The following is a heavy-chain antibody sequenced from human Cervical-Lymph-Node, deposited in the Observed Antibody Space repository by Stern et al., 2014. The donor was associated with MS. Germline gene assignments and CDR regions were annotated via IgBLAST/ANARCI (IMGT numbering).Heavy chain of an antibody. Sequence: QVQLVQSGAEVKKPGASVKVSCKASGYIFTAYYIHWVRQAPGKGLAWMVRLNPSSGGTALAQTFQGRVTMTRDTSISTAYMELTRLPSGDTAVYYCARSITVTPLEFWGQGTLVAVSS. CDR3: ARSITVTPLEF. V-gene: IGHV1-2*06. J-gene: IGHJ4*02. CDR1: GYIFTAYY. D-gene: IGHD4-17*01. CDR2: LNPSSGGT.